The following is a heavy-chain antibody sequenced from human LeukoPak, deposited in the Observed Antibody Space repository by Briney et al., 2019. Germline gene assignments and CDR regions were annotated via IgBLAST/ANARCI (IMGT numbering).Heavy chain of an antibody. CDR3: TKGYRRGWYVGGNFDY. J-gene: IGHJ4*02. V-gene: IGHV3-23*01. CDR1: GFMSGSYP. Sequence: GGSLRLSCVVSGFMSGSYPMTWVRQAPRKGLEWLSTVSGRGDSTYYAESVKGRFTISRDTSKNTVYLQMNSLRAEDTALYYCTKGYRRGWYVGGNFDYWGQGTPVTVSS. CDR2: VSGRGDST. D-gene: IGHD6-19*01.